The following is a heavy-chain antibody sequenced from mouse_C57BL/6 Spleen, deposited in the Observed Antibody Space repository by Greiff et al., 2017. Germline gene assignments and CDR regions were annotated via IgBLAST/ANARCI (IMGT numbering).Heavy chain of an antibody. Sequence: DVMLVESGGGLVKPGGSLKLSCAASGFTFSDYGMHWVRQAPEKGLEWVAYISSGSSTIYYADTVKGRFTISRDNAKNTLFLQMTSLRSEDTAMYYCARRQLRHGAMDYWGQGTSVTVSS. J-gene: IGHJ4*01. D-gene: IGHD3-2*02. CDR3: ARRQLRHGAMDY. CDR1: GFTFSDYG. CDR2: ISSGSSTI. V-gene: IGHV5-17*01.